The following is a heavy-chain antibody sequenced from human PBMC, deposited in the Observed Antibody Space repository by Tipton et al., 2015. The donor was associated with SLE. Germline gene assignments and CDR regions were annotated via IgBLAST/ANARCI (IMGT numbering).Heavy chain of an antibody. CDR1: GGSISSGGYY. Sequence: LRLSCTVSGGSISSGGYYWSWIRQHPGKGLEWIGYIYYTGSTYYNPSLKSRVTISVDTSKNQFSLKLSSVTAADTAVYYCARGDSSGGIFDLWGRGTLVTVSS. CDR2: IYYTGST. D-gene: IGHD6-19*01. V-gene: IGHV4-31*02. CDR3: ARGDSSGGIFDL. J-gene: IGHJ2*01.